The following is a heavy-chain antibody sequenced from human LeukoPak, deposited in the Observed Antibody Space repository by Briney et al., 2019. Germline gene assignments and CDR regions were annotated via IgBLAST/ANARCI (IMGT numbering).Heavy chain of an antibody. CDR2: IYHDGSDK. CDR3: AKDPVTVAGWGYFDY. Sequence: GRSLRLSCAASGFTFSRNGMHWVRQAPGKGLEWVAVIYHDGSDKYYADSVKGRFAISRDNSKNTLYLQMNSLRPEDTAVYYCAKDPVTVAGWGYFDYWGQGALLTVSS. CDR1: GFTFSRNG. D-gene: IGHD6-19*01. V-gene: IGHV3-30*18. J-gene: IGHJ4*02.